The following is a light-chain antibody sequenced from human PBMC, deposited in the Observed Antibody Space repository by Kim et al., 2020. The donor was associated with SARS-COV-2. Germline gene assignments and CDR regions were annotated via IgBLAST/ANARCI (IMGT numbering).Light chain of an antibody. CDR2: YDS. V-gene: IGLV3-21*04. Sequence: SYELTQPPSVSVAPGKTARITCGGNNIGSKSVHWYQQKPGQAPVLGIYYDSDRPSGIPERFSGSNSGNTATLTISRVEAGDEADYYCQVWDSSSDHPVFG. CDR3: QVWDSSSDHPV. CDR1: NIGSKS. J-gene: IGLJ1*01.